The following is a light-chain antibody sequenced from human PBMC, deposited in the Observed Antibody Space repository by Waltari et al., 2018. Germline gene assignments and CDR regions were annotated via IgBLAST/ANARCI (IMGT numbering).Light chain of an antibody. CDR3: QVWDGSSDSVV. V-gene: IGLV3-21*04. J-gene: IGLJ2*01. CDR2: YDG. Sequence: YEQQHTQCPVVVMYYDGDRPPGVPASFFGSNSGSTATLTISRVEAGDEADDYCQVWDGSSDSVVFGGGTQLTVL.